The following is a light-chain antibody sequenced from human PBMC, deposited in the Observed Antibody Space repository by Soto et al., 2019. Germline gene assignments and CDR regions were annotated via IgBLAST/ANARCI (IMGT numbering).Light chain of an antibody. CDR3: QQYGSSRWT. Sequence: LSQSPGTLSLKPGERATLSCRASQSVSSSYLAWYPQKPGQAPRLLIYGASSRATGIPDRFSGSGSGTDFTLTISRLEPEDFAVYYCQQYGSSRWTFGQGTKVDIK. V-gene: IGKV3-20*01. CDR2: GAS. CDR1: QSVSSSY. J-gene: IGKJ1*01.